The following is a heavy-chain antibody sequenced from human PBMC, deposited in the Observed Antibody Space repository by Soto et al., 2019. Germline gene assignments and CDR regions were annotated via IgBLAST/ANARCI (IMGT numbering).Heavy chain of an antibody. Sequence: SETLSLTCTVSGGSISSGGYYWSWIRQHPGKGLEWIGYIYYSGSNYYNPSLKSRVTISVDTSKNQFSLKLSSVTAADTAVYYCARANHDILTGYYNIDYWGQGTLVTVSS. V-gene: IGHV4-31*03. CDR3: ARANHDILTGYYNIDY. D-gene: IGHD3-9*01. CDR1: GGSISSGGYY. J-gene: IGHJ4*02. CDR2: IYYSGSN.